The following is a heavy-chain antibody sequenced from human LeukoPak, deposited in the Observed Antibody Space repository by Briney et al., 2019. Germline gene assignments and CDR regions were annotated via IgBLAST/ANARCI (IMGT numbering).Heavy chain of an antibody. V-gene: IGHV3-30*18. Sequence: PGRSLRLSCAASGFTFSSYGMQWVRQAPGKGLEWVAVISYDGSNKYYADSVKGRFTISRDNSKNTLYLQMNSLRAEDTAVYYCAKDMGGGSRTYYDFWSFYYYGMDVWGQGITVTVSS. CDR1: GFTFSSYG. J-gene: IGHJ6*02. CDR2: ISYDGSNK. CDR3: AKDMGGGSRTYYDFWSFYYYGMDV. D-gene: IGHD3-3*01.